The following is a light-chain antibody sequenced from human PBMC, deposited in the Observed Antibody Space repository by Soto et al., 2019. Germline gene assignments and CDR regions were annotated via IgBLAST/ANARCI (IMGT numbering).Light chain of an antibody. Sequence: DIVMTQPPDSLAVSLGERTTINCKSSQSLFYSSNNKNFLAWYQQKAGQPPKLLIYWASTRESGVPDRFSGSGSGAEFNLTITSLQAEDAGVYYCQHYFTTPRTFGQGTRLEI. CDR2: WAS. J-gene: IGKJ2*01. CDR1: QSLFYSSNNKNF. V-gene: IGKV4-1*01. CDR3: QHYFTTPRT.